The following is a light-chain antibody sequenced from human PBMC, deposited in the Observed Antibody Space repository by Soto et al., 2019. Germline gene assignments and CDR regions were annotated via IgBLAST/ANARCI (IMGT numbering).Light chain of an antibody. V-gene: IGLV1-51*01. CDR2: DNN. J-gene: IGLJ2*01. Sequence: QSVLTQPPSVSAAPGQKVTISCSGSSSNIGNNYVSWYQHLPGTAPKLLIYDNNERPSGIPDRFSGSESGTSATLGITGLQTGDEADYYCGTWDTSLSAVVFGGGTKVTVL. CDR3: GTWDTSLSAVV. CDR1: SSNIGNNY.